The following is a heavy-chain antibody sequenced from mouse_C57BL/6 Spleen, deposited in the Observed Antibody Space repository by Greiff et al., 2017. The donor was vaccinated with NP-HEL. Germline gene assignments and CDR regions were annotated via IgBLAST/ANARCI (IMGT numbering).Heavy chain of an antibody. CDR3: ARIALSTMITRYWYFDV. D-gene: IGHD2-4*01. CDR2: IWWDDDK. Sequence: QVQLKESGPGILQPSQTLSLTCSFSGFSLSTFGMGVGWIRQPSGKGLEWLAHIWWDDDKYYNPALKIRLTTSKATSKTQVFLKIANVDTAVTATYYCARIALSTMITRYWYFDVWGTGTTVTVSS. CDR1: GFSLSTFGMG. V-gene: IGHV8-8*01. J-gene: IGHJ1*03.